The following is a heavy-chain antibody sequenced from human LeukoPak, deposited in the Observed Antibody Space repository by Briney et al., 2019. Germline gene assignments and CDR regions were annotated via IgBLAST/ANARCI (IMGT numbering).Heavy chain of an antibody. CDR3: ARDRPVQLERRTNAFDI. D-gene: IGHD1-1*01. CDR1: GFTFDDYA. CDR2: ISWNSGSI. Sequence: QTGRSLRLSCAASGFTFDDYAMHWVRQAPGKGLEWVSGISWNSGSIGYADSVKGRFTISRDNAKNSLYLQMNSLRAEDTAVYYCARDRPVQLERRTNAFDIWGQGTMVTVSS. V-gene: IGHV3-9*01. J-gene: IGHJ3*02.